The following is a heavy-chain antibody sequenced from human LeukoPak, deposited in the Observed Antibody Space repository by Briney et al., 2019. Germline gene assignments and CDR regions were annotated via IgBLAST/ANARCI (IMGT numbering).Heavy chain of an antibody. J-gene: IGHJ4*02. CDR2: IYTSGST. V-gene: IGHV4-4*07. D-gene: IGHD3-22*01. CDR3: ARWRDFDSRGYPPSYFDN. CDR1: GGSISSYY. Sequence: SETLSLTCTVSGGSISSYYWSWIRQPAGKGLEWIGRIYTSGSTNYNPSLKSRVSMSVDTSKNQFSLRLSSVTAADTAVYYCARWRDFDSRGYPPSYFDNWGQGTLVTVSS.